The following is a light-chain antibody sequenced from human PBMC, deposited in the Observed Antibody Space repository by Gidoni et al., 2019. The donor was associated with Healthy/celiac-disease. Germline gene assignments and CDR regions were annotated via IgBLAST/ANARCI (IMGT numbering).Light chain of an antibody. J-gene: IGKJ2*01. V-gene: IGKV1-39*01. CDR2: AAS. CDR1: QSIRSY. CDR3: QQSYSSPRT. Sequence: DIQRSQSPSSLSASVGDRVTITCRASQSIRSYLTWYQQKPGKAPKLLIYAASSLQSGVPSRFSGSGSGTDFTLTISSLQPDDFATYYCQQSYSSPRTFGQGTKLEIK.